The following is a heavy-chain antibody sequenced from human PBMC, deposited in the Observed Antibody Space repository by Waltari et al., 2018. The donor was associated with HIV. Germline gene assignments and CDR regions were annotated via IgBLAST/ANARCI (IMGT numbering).Heavy chain of an antibody. Sequence: VRLMESGGGLVEPGGSLTISCAASGFTFTQYTMNWIRHIPGKGLEWLASISRDNSESYFIDSIKGRFTISRDNAANSVFLHMDRLRVDDTARYFCVRDDPGYEPIDYWGRGTLVTVSS. D-gene: IGHD2-2*01. CDR1: GFTFTQYT. J-gene: IGHJ4*02. CDR3: VRDDPGYEPIDY. V-gene: IGHV3-21*02. CDR2: ISRDNSES.